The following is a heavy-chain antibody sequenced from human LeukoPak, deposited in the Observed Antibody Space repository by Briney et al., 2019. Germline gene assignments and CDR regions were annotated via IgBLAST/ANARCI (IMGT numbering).Heavy chain of an antibody. J-gene: IGHJ6*02. V-gene: IGHV3-30*18. CDR3: AKPPGGGDWLYGMDV. CDR1: GLIVSSNY. D-gene: IGHD2-21*02. Sequence: PGGSLRLSCAASGLIVSSNYMSWVRQAPGKGLEWVAVISYDGGNKYYADSVKGRFTISRDKSKNTLYLQMNSLRAEDTAVYYCAKPPGGGDWLYGMDVWGLGTAVTVSS. CDR2: ISYDGGNK.